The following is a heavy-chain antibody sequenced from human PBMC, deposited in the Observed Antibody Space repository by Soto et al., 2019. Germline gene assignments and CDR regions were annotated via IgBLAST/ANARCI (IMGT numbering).Heavy chain of an antibody. CDR2: IIHSEST. CDR1: GGSFSAYY. V-gene: IGHV4-34*12. J-gene: IGHJ4*02. CDR3: ASPRQGNYDFLSGYYALDY. D-gene: IGHD3-3*01. Sequence: SETLSLTCAVYGGSFSAYYWSWVRQPPGKGLEWIGEIIHSESTKYNPSLKSRVTISVDTPKRQFSLNLRSVTAADAAVYYCASPRQGNYDFLSGYYALDYWSQGTLVTVSS.